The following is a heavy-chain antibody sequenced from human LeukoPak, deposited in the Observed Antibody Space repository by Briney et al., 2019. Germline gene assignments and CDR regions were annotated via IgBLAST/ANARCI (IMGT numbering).Heavy chain of an antibody. D-gene: IGHD3-3*01. CDR3: ARDLSSPSYDFWSGYPEESSWFFL. V-gene: IGHV1-2*02. Sequence: ASVRVSCKASGYTFTGYDMHWVRQAPGQGLEWMGWINANSGSTNYAQKLQGRVTMTRDTSISTDYMELRRVWSEDTGVYYCARDLSSPSYDFWSGYPEESSWFFLWGQGTQVT. J-gene: IGHJ5*02. CDR2: INANSGST. CDR1: GYTFTGYD.